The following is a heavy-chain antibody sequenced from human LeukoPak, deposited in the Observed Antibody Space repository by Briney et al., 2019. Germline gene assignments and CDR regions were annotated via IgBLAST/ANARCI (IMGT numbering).Heavy chain of an antibody. CDR2: ISWDGGST. J-gene: IGHJ4*02. Sequence: GGSLRLSCAASGFTFDDYTMHWVRQAPGKGLEWVSLISWDGGSTYYADSVKGRFTISRDNSKNTLYLQMNSLRAEDTAVYYCASTRITMVRGVIDYWGQGTLVTVSS. CDR3: ASTRITMVRGVIDY. CDR1: GFTFDDYT. D-gene: IGHD3-10*01. V-gene: IGHV3-43*01.